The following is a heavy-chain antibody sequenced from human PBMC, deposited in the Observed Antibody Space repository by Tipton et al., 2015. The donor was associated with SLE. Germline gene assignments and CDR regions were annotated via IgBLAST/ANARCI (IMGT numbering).Heavy chain of an antibody. CDR2: IYYSGNT. CDR1: GDSISSGSYY. V-gene: IGHV4-39*07. D-gene: IGHD2-21*01. CDR3: ARERGQLIDL. Sequence: TLSLTCTVSGDSISSGSYYWGWVRQPPGKRLEWIGSIYYSGNTYYNPSLKSRLSISSDTSKSQFSLELTSVTAADTAVYFCARERGQLIDLWGPGTLVTVSS. J-gene: IGHJ5*02.